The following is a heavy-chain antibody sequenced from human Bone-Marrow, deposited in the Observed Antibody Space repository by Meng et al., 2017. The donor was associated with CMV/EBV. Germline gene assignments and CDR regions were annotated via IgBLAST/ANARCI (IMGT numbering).Heavy chain of an antibody. Sequence: AASGFTFSDHYMSWIRQAPGKGLEWVSYISSSGSTIYHADSVKGRFTISRDNAKNSLYLQMNSLRAEDTAVYYCAARNFEYSSSGGYWGQGTLVTVSS. CDR2: ISSSGSTI. CDR3: AARNFEYSSSGGY. D-gene: IGHD6-6*01. J-gene: IGHJ4*02. CDR1: GFTFSDHY. V-gene: IGHV3-11*04.